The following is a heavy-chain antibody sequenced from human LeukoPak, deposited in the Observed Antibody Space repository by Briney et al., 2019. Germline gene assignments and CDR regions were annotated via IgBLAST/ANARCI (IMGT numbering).Heavy chain of an antibody. CDR2: IYPADSDT. D-gene: IGHD1-1*01. J-gene: IGHJ4*02. Sequence: KYGESLKISCKGSGYSFTSYWIGWVRQMPGKGLEGMGIIYPADSDTRYSPSFQGQVTISADKSISTAYLQWSSLKASDTAMYYCARTSGAWKDYFDYWGQGTLVTVSS. CDR3: ARTSGAWKDYFDY. CDR1: GYSFTSYW. V-gene: IGHV5-51*01.